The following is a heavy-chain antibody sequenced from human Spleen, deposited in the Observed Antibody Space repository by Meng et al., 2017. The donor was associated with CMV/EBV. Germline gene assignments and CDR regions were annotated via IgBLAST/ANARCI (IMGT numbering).Heavy chain of an antibody. CDR1: GHAFAGSY. D-gene: IGHD3-3*01. J-gene: IGHJ4*02. CDR2: VLADSGGT. Sequence: CGASGHAFAGSYMHWVRRTPGQWLGGMDWVLADSGGTNNAQKFRGRVTMASDTSHSTAYMELSRLTTDDTAVYFCARQSLPTLFGNWGQGTLVTVSS. V-gene: IGHV1-2*02. CDR3: ARQSLPTLFGN.